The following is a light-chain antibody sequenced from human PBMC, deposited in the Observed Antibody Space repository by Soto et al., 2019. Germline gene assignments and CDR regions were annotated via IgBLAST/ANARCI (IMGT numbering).Light chain of an antibody. V-gene: IGKV3-20*01. CDR3: HQYNSWPRGT. CDR1: QSVTSRY. J-gene: IGKJ3*01. CDR2: GAS. Sequence: EIVLTQSPGTLSLSPGERATLSCRASQSVTSRYLAWYQQIPGQAPRLLIFGASIRDTGIPDRFSGSGSGTDFTLTISRLESEDSAVYYCHQYNSWPRGTFGPGTKVDIK.